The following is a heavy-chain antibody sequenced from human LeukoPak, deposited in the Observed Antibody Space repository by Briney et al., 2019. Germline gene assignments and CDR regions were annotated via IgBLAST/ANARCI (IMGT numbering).Heavy chain of an antibody. V-gene: IGHV4-59*01. CDR1: GGSISSYY. CDR3: ARVLRQQLAYFDY. J-gene: IGHJ4*02. Sequence: PSETLSLTCTVSGGSISSYYWSWIRQPPGEGLEWIGYIYYSGSTNYNPSLKSRVTISVDTSKNQFSLKLSSVTAADTAVYYCARVLRQQLAYFDYWGQGTLVTVSS. CDR2: IYYSGST. D-gene: IGHD6-13*01.